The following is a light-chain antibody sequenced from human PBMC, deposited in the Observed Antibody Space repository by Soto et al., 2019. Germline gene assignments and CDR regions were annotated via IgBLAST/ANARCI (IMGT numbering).Light chain of an antibody. CDR3: PKYYTIHLN. CDR1: QTILYNSNNKTY. Sequence: ILGGQSPYAVAVSLGEGAAVHFKSSQTILYNSNNKTYLAWYQQKAGQSPKLLISWESTRESGVPDRFSGRRSRKDFSITISSLPAEDLDFSPCPKYYTIHLNFGGGTQLDIK. J-gene: IGKJ4*01. CDR2: WES. V-gene: IGKV4-1*01.